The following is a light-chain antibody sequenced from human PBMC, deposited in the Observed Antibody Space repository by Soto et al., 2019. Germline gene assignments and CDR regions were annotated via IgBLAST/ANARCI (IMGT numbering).Light chain of an antibody. CDR2: DAY. V-gene: IGKV3-11*01. CDR3: QQRHMCPIT. J-gene: IGKJ5*01. CDR1: QSFRGL. Sequence: QSPVTLSFFPVARAKLSCRASQSFRGLLAWYQQKPGQAPRLLIYDAYNRATGIPPRFSGSRSGTDFTLTISSLEPEDSAVYYCQQRHMCPITCGQGTDWRL.